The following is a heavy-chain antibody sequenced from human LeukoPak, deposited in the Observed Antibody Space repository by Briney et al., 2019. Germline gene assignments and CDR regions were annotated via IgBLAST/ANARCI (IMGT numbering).Heavy chain of an antibody. CDR2: INHSGST. Sequence: SETLSLTCAVYGGSFSGYYWSWIRQPPGKGLEWIGEINHSGSTNYNPSLKSRVTISVDTSKNQFSLQLSSVTAADTAVYYCARVARGYSGYDLYYYYGMDVWGQGTTVTVSS. D-gene: IGHD5-12*01. CDR1: GGSFSGYY. V-gene: IGHV4-34*01. J-gene: IGHJ6*02. CDR3: ARVARGYSGYDLYYYYGMDV.